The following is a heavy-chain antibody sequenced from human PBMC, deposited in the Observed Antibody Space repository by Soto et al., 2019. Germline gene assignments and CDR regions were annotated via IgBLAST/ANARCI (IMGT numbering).Heavy chain of an antibody. D-gene: IGHD3-10*01. V-gene: IGHV1-18*01. J-gene: IGHJ5*02. CDR3: ARGVGSGSYYNQYNWFDP. CDR1: GYTFNNYG. Sequence: GASVKVSCKASGYTFNNYGISWVRQAPGQGLEWMGWISAYNGNTKYAQKFQGRVTMTTDTSTSTAYMELRSLRSDDTAVYYCARGVGSGSYYNQYNWFDPWGQGTLVTVSS. CDR2: ISAYNGNT.